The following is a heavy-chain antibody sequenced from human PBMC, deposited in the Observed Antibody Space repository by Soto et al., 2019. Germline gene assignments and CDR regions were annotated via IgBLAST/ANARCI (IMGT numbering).Heavy chain of an antibody. V-gene: IGHV3-73*01. CDR2: IRSKANSYAT. J-gene: IGHJ4*02. CDR1: GFTFSGSA. Sequence: EVQLVESGGGLVQPGGSLKLSCAASGFTFSGSAMHWVRQASGKGLEWVGRIRSKANSYATAYAASVKGRFTISRDDSKNTAYLQMNSLKTEDTAVYYCTRRDPSYCSGGSCYSGFLWGQGTPVTVSS. D-gene: IGHD2-15*01. CDR3: TRRDPSYCSGGSCYSGFL.